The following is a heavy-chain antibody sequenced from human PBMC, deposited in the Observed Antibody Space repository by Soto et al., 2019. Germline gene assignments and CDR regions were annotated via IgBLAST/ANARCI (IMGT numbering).Heavy chain of an antibody. J-gene: IGHJ5*02. CDR3: ARGVVVVPTSQLGWFDP. D-gene: IGHD2-15*01. CDR1: GGTFSSYA. V-gene: IGHV1-69*01. Sequence: QVQLVRSGAEVKKPGSSVKVSCKASGGTFSSYAISWVRQAPGQGLEWMGGIIPMFGTTKYAQKFQGRLTITAAESTSTAYMELSSLRSGDTAVYYCARGVVVVPTSQLGWFDPWGQGTLVTVSS. CDR2: IIPMFGTT.